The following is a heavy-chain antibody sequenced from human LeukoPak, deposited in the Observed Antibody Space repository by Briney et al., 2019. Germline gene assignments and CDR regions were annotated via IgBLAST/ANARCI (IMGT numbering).Heavy chain of an antibody. Sequence: GGSLRLSCAASGFTFDDHTMHWVRQAPEQGLEWVSLISWDSYDTYYADSVKGRFIISRDNSENSLYLQMNSLRTEDTALYYCAKLGAESRAYDYWGQGTLVTVSS. J-gene: IGHJ4*02. CDR2: ISWDSYDT. D-gene: IGHD3-22*01. CDR1: GFTFDDHT. CDR3: AKLGAESRAYDY. V-gene: IGHV3-43*01.